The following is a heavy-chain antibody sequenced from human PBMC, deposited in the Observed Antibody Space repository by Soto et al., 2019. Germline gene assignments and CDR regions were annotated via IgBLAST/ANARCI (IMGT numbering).Heavy chain of an antibody. CDR2: ISYDGSNK. CDR3: AGFNSGSYY. Sequence: QVQLVESGGGVVQPGRSLRLSCAASGFTFSSYGMHWVRQAPGKGLEWVAVISYDGSNKYYADSVKGRFTISRDNSKNTLYLQMNSLRAEDTAVYYCAGFNSGSYYWGQGTLVTVSS. CDR1: GFTFSSYG. V-gene: IGHV3-30*03. J-gene: IGHJ4*02. D-gene: IGHD1-26*01.